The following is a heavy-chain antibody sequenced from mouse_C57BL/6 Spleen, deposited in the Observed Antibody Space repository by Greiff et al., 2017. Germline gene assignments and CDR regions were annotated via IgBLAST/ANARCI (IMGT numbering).Heavy chain of an antibody. CDR1: GYTFTSYW. D-gene: IGHD2-5*01. CDR2: IDPSDSYT. V-gene: IGHV1-69*01. Sequence: QVQLQQPGAELVMPGASVKLSCKASGYTFTSYWMHWVKQRPGKGLEWIGEIDPSDSYTNYNQKFKGKSTLTVDKSSSTAYMQLSSLTSEDSAVYYCARSTDYSKSYFDYWGKGTTLTVSS. J-gene: IGHJ2*01. CDR3: ARSTDYSKSYFDY.